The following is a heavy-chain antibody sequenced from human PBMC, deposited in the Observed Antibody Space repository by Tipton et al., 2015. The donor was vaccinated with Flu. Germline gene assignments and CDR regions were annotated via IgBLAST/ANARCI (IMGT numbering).Heavy chain of an antibody. CDR3: VRSITRDAFDI. V-gene: IGHV4-30-4*01. J-gene: IGHJ3*02. D-gene: IGHD2-2*01. CDR1: GGSISSGDYY. Sequence: TLSLTCTVSGGSISSGDYYWSWIRQPPGKGLEWIGYIYYSGSTYYNPSLKSRVTISVDTSKNQFSLKLSSVTAADTAVYYCVRSITRDAFDIWGQGTMVTVSS. CDR2: IYYSGST.